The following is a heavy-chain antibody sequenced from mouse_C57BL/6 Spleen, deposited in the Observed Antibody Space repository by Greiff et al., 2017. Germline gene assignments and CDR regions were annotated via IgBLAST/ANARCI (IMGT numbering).Heavy chain of an antibody. V-gene: IGHV2-5*01. D-gene: IGHD2-2*01. CDR1: GFSLTSYG. J-gene: IGHJ4*01. CDR3: AKIYYGYDGDAMDY. Sequence: VQLQQSGPGLVQPSQCLSITCTVSGFSLTSYGVHWVRQSPGKGLEWLGVIWSGGSTDYNAAFMSRMSITKDNSTSQFFFKMNILQADDTARYDCAKIYYGYDGDAMDYWGQGTSVTVSS. CDR2: IWSGGST.